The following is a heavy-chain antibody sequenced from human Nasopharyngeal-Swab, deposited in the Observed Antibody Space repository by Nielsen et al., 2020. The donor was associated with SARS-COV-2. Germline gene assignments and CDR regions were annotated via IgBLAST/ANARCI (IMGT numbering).Heavy chain of an antibody. CDR3: ARASTPAAAII. V-gene: IGHV4-59*01. J-gene: IGHJ4*02. CDR1: GGSFSGYY. D-gene: IGHD2-2*01. CDR2: IYYSGST. Sequence: SETLSLTCAVYGGSFSGYYWSWIRQPPGKGLEWIGYIYYSGSTNYNPSLKSRVTISVDTSKNQFSLKLSSVTAADTAVYYCARASTPAAAIIWGQGTLVTVSS.